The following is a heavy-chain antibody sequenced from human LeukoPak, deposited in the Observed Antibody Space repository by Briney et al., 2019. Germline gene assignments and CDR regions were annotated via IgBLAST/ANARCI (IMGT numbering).Heavy chain of an antibody. CDR1: GYTFTGYY. CDR3: ARQNYYDSSGYAPNDY. Sequence: ASVKVSCKASGYTFTGYYMHWVRQAPGQGLEWMGWINPNSGGTNYAQKFQGRVTMTRDTSISTAYLQWSSLKASDTAMYYCARQNYYDSSGYAPNDYWGQGTLVTVSS. V-gene: IGHV1-2*02. CDR2: INPNSGGT. J-gene: IGHJ4*02. D-gene: IGHD3-22*01.